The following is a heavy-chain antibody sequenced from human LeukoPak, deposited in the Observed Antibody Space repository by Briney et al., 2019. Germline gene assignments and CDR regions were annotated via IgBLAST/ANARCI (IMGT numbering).Heavy chain of an antibody. D-gene: IGHD1-26*01. CDR2: ISSSGSTI. CDR1: GFTFSSYE. CDR3: ARAGSGRSPDWFDP. J-gene: IGHJ5*02. V-gene: IGHV3-48*03. Sequence: GGSLRLSCAASGFTFSSYEMNWVRQAPGKGLEWVSYISSSGSTIYYADSVKGRFTISRDNAKNSLYLQMNSLRAEDTAVYYCARAGSGRSPDWFDPWGQGTLVTVSS.